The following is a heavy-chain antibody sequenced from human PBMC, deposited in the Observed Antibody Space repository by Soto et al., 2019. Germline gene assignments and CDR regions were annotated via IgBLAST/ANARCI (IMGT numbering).Heavy chain of an antibody. D-gene: IGHD3-10*01. CDR2: TIPALGKT. V-gene: IGHV1-69*10. Sequence: SVKVSFKTSGDNFKKTVFTWVRQAPGQGLEWMGGTIPALGKTHYIEKFQGRVTITVDDATRTVYMEVRDLTSEDTAIYYCARGPFRPSAMDVWGQGTTVTVSS. CDR1: GDNFKKTV. CDR3: ARGPFRPSAMDV. J-gene: IGHJ6*02.